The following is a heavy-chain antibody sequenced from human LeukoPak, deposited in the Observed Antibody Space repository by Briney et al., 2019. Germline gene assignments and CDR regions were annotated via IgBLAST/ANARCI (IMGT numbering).Heavy chain of an antibody. J-gene: IGHJ5*02. CDR3: ARERKVLGGSGSYHNWFDP. Sequence: KAEGSLRLSCAASGFTFSSYDMDWVRQAPGKGLEWVSYISSSSSYTNYADSVKGRFTISRDNAKNSLYLQMNSLRAEDTAVYYCARERKVLGGSGSYHNWFDPWGQGTLVTVSS. CDR1: GFTFSSYD. D-gene: IGHD3-10*01. V-gene: IGHV3-21*05. CDR2: ISSSSSYT.